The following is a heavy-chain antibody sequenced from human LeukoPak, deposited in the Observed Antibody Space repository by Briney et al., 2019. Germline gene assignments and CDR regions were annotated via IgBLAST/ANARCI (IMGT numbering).Heavy chain of an antibody. J-gene: IGHJ4*02. CDR3: VRDGDAYNFDF. CDR2: IKYDGSYT. Sequence: GGSLRLSCATSGFTLSLAWMHWVRQAPGKGLEWVSRIKYDGSYTNYADSVKGRFTISRDSARNTLSLHMISLRAEDTAVYFCVRDGDAYNFDFWGQGVLVTVSS. V-gene: IGHV3-74*01. CDR1: GFTLSLAW. D-gene: IGHD5-24*01.